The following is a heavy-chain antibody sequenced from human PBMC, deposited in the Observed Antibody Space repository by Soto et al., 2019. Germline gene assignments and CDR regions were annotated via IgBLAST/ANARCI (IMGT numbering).Heavy chain of an antibody. Sequence: QVQLQESGPGLVKPSQTLSLTCTVSGASISSGGFYCNWIRQHPGKGLAWIGYIYSSGITHFNPSLKSRVTMSVDTSKTQFSLRLSSVTAADTAVYYCARDRSASGYNWFDPWGQGTLVNVS. J-gene: IGHJ5*02. D-gene: IGHD3-10*01. V-gene: IGHV4-31*03. CDR3: ARDRSASGYNWFDP. CDR2: IYSSGIT. CDR1: GASISSGGFY.